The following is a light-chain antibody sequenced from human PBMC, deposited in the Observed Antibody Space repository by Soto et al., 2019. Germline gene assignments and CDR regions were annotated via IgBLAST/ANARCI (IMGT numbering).Light chain of an antibody. V-gene: IGKV1-39*01. CDR2: FAS. CDR3: QQTYNTPIT. Sequence: DIQMTQSPSSLSASVGDRVTITCRASQSIRTYLNWYQQKPGKAPKLLIDFASSLQSGVPSRFSGSGSGTDFTLTITSLQPADFATYYCQQTYNTPITFGGGTRLEIK. CDR1: QSIRTY. J-gene: IGKJ5*01.